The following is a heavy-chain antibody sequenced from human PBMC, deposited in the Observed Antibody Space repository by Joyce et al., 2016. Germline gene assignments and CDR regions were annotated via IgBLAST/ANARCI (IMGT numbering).Heavy chain of an antibody. CDR2: IKQDGSAV. CDR3: ARGKAFDV. J-gene: IGHJ3*01. Sequence: EVQLVESGGGLVQPGGSLRLSCAASGFTFSGNSMSWLRQAQGGGLEWVANIKQDGSAVYYLDSVKGRFTVSRDNARSLVHLQMVSLRVEDTALYYCARGKAFDVWGQGTMVTVSS. V-gene: IGHV3-7*01. CDR1: GFTFSGNS.